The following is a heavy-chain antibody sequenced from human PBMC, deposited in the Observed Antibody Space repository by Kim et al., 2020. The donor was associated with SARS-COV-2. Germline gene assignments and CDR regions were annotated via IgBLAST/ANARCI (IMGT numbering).Heavy chain of an antibody. CDR3: VRLEGYDSSGYYFDY. Sequence: AQKFQGRVTITADESTSTAYMELSRLRSEDTAVYYCVRLEGYDSSGYYFDYWGQGTLVTVSS. D-gene: IGHD3-22*01. V-gene: IGHV1-69*01. J-gene: IGHJ4*02.